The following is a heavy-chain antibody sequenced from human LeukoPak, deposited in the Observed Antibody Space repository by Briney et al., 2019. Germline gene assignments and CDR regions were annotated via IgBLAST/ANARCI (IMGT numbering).Heavy chain of an antibody. Sequence: SGRSLRLSCAASGFTFYYYAMQWLRQAPGKGLEWVSGISWNSGSIVYADSVKGRFTISRDNAKNSLYLQMNSLRAEDMALYYCAKSSNYEILTGDFDYWGQGTLVTVSS. CDR3: AKSSNYEILTGDFDY. CDR1: GFTFYYYA. V-gene: IGHV3-9*03. CDR2: ISWNSGSI. J-gene: IGHJ4*02. D-gene: IGHD3-9*01.